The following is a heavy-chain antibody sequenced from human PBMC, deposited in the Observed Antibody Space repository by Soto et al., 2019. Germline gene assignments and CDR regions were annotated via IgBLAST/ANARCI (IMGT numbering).Heavy chain of an antibody. CDR3: AKGSGSDFWSGYYF. CDR2: ISYDGRNK. D-gene: IGHD3-3*01. Sequence: GGSLRLSCAASGFTFSSYGMHWFRQAPGKGLEWVAVISYDGRNKYYADSVKGRFTISRDNSKNTLYLQMDSLRAEDTAVYYCAKGSGSDFWSGYYFWGHGTLVTVSS. CDR1: GFTFSSYG. J-gene: IGHJ4*01. V-gene: IGHV3-30*18.